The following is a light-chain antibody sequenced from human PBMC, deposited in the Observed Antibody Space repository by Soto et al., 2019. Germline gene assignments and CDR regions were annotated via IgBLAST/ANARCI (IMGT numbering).Light chain of an antibody. CDR3: KQYGIFALS. CDR1: QSVSSY. Sequence: EIVLTQSPGTLSLSPGERATLSCRASQSVSSYLAWYQQKPGQAPRLLISGGSSRATGIPDRFSGSGSGTGVNLTVIILEPEALAVYYCKQYGIFALSFGGGTKVEI. V-gene: IGKV3-20*01. J-gene: IGKJ4*01. CDR2: GGS.